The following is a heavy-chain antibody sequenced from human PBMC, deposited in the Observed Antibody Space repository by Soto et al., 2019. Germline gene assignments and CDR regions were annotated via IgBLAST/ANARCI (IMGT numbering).Heavy chain of an antibody. CDR1: GGSISGGGHY. V-gene: IGHV4-31*03. Sequence: SETLSLTCTVSGGSISGGGHYWGWIRQPPGKGLEWIGFMYYTGDTYYNPSLKSRLSISVDTSMNQFSLELTSVTAADMAVYYCASSDPYYFFDYWGLGTLVTVS. J-gene: IGHJ4*02. CDR3: ASSDPYYFFDY. CDR2: MYYTGDT. D-gene: IGHD2-21*01.